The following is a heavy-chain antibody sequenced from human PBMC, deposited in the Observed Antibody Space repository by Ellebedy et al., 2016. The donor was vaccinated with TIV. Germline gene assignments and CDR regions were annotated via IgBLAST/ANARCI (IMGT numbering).Heavy chain of an antibody. Sequence: PGGSLSLSCAASGFSFRNYWMGWVRQAPGKGLEWVANIYQDGREKYYVDSVKGRFTISRDNAKNSLYLQLNSLRVEDTAVYFCARRGSYGDYAVQVNNWFDRWGQGTLVTV. D-gene: IGHD4-17*01. J-gene: IGHJ5*02. CDR2: IYQDGREK. CDR1: GFSFRNYW. CDR3: ARRGSYGDYAVQVNNWFDR. V-gene: IGHV3-7*01.